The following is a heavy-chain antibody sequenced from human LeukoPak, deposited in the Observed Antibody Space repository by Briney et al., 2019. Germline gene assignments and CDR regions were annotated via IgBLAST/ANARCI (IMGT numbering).Heavy chain of an antibody. V-gene: IGHV3-48*01. CDR2: ISSSSSTI. Sequence: GGSLRLSCAASGFTFSSYSMNWVRQAPGKGLEWVSYISSSSSTIYYADSVKGRFTISRDDSKSIAYLQMNSLKTEDTAVYYCTRDRLVVLMVYAIPAYWGQGTLVTVSS. CDR1: GFTFSSYS. CDR3: TRDRLVVLMVYAIPAY. J-gene: IGHJ4*02. D-gene: IGHD2-8*01.